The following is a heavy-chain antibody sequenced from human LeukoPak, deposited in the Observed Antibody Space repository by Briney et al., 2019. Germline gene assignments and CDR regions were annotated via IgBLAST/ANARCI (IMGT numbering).Heavy chain of an antibody. CDR2: VSGRAYST. CDR3: ANYRSRFGESNPQYFDY. D-gene: IGHD3-10*01. Sequence: GGTLRLSCAASGFTFDSYGMSWVRQAPGKGLEWVSAVSGRAYSTYYADSVKGRFTISRDNSKNTLYLQMNSLRAEDTAVYYCANYRSRFGESNPQYFDYWGQGTLVTVSS. CDR1: GFTFDSYG. J-gene: IGHJ4*02. V-gene: IGHV3-23*01.